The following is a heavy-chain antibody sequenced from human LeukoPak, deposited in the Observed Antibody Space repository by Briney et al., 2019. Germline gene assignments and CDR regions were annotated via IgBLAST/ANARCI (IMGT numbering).Heavy chain of an antibody. D-gene: IGHD4-17*01. J-gene: IGHJ4*02. CDR1: GVSFDDYY. V-gene: IGHV4-34*01. CDR2: INHSGYT. CDR3: TRMTTGHDY. Sequence: SETLSLTCAVSGVSFDDYYWAWVRQTPGKGLEWIGEINHSGYTNDSPSLKSRVTLSIDTSRKQFSLNLRSATVADAGIYYCTRMTTGHDYWGQGTLVTVSS.